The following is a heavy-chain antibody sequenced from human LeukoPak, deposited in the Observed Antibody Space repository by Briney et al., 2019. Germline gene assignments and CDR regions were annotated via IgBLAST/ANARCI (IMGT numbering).Heavy chain of an antibody. Sequence: GASVKVSCKASGYTFTSYAMHWVRQAPGQRLEWMGWINAGNGNTKYSQKFQGRVTITRDTSASTAYMELSSLRSEDTAVYYCAIVGGDRRAFDYWGQGTLVTVSS. V-gene: IGHV1-3*01. J-gene: IGHJ4*02. CDR1: GYTFTSYA. CDR2: INAGNGNT. D-gene: IGHD1-14*01. CDR3: AIVGGDRRAFDY.